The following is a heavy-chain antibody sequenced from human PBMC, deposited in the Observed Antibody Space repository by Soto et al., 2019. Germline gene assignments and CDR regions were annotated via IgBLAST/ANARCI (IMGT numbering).Heavy chain of an antibody. CDR2: TYYRSKWYN. J-gene: IGHJ6*03. Sequence: SQTLSLTCAISGDSVSSNSAAWNWIRQSPSRGLEWLGRTYYRSKWYNDYAVSVKSRITINPDTSKNQFSLQLNSVTPEDTAVYYCASSRFLEWSHYYYYYMDVWGKGTTVTVS. V-gene: IGHV6-1*01. CDR3: ASSRFLEWSHYYYYYMDV. CDR1: GDSVSSNSAA. D-gene: IGHD3-3*01.